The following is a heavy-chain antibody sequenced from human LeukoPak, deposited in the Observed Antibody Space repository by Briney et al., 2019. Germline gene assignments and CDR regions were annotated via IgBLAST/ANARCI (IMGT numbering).Heavy chain of an antibody. Sequence: GGSLRLSCAASGFTFSSYFMRWVRQAPGKGLEWVASIKADGSEKYYVDSVKGRFTISRDNAKNSLYLQMNSLRAEDTAVYYCARDLPYYYGSGRKYYFDYWGQGTLVTVSS. CDR2: IKADGSEK. CDR3: ARDLPYYYGSGRKYYFDY. D-gene: IGHD3-10*01. V-gene: IGHV3-7*01. CDR1: GFTFSSYF. J-gene: IGHJ4*02.